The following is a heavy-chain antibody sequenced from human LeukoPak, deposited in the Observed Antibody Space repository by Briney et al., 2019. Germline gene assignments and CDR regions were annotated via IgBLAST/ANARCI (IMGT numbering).Heavy chain of an antibody. CDR2: ISANNGET. D-gene: IGHD1-14*01. V-gene: IGHV1-18*04. CDR1: GYTFTNYG. CDR3: ARVPPSAHQVFSSDY. J-gene: IGHJ4*02. Sequence: ASVMVSFKASGYTFTNYGISWVRQAPGQGLEWMSWISANNGETGYAQNFQGRVTMTTDTSTTTAYMELRSLGSDDTAVYYCARVPPSAHQVFSSDYWGQGTQVTVSS.